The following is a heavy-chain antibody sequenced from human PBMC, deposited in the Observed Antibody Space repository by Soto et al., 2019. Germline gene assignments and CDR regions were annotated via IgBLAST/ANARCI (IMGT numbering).Heavy chain of an antibody. CDR3: ARQNDFWSGYPNWFDP. D-gene: IGHD3-3*01. Sequence: QLQLQESGPGLVKPSETLSLTCTVSGGSISSSSYYWGWIRQPPGKGLECIGSIYYSGSTYYNPSLKSRVTITVDTSKNQFSLKLSSVTAADTAVYYCARQNDFWSGYPNWFDPWGQGTLVTVSS. CDR2: IYYSGST. J-gene: IGHJ5*02. V-gene: IGHV4-39*01. CDR1: GGSISSSSYY.